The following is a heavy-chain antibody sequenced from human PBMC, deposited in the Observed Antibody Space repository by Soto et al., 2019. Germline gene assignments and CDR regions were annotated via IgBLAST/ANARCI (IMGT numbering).Heavy chain of an antibody. D-gene: IGHD4-17*01. CDR1: GYTFTSYG. CDR3: AISDYARWFDP. V-gene: IGHV1-18*01. J-gene: IGHJ5*02. Sequence: ASVKVSCKAAGYTFTSYGISWVRQAPGQGLEWMGWISAYNGNTNYAQKLQGRVTMTTDTSTSTAYMELRSLRSDDTAVYYCAISDYARWFDPWGQGTLVTVSS. CDR2: ISAYNGNT.